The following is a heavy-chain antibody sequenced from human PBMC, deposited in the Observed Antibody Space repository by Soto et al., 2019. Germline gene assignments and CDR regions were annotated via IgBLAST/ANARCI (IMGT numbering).Heavy chain of an antibody. CDR2: IYYSGST. J-gene: IGHJ4*02. V-gene: IGHV4-31*03. CDR3: ASMYYGSGKVGY. Sequence: QVQLQESGPGLVKPSQTLSLTCTVSGGSISSGGYYWSWIRQHPGKGLEWIGYIYYSGSTYYNPSLETRVTISVDTSKNQFSLKLSSVTAADTAVYYCASMYYGSGKVGYWGQGTLVTVSS. D-gene: IGHD3-10*01. CDR1: GGSISSGGYY.